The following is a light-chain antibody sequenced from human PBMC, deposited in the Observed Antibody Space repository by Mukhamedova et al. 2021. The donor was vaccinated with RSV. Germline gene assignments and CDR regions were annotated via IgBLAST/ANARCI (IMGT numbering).Light chain of an antibody. Sequence: RASQSVSSSYLAWYQQKPGQAPRLLIYGASSRATGIPDRFSGSGSGTDFTLTISRLEPEDFAVYYCQQYGTSPLTFGQGTKQEIK. J-gene: IGKJ2*01. V-gene: IGKV3-20*01. CDR2: GAS. CDR1: QSVSSSY. CDR3: QQYGTSPLT.